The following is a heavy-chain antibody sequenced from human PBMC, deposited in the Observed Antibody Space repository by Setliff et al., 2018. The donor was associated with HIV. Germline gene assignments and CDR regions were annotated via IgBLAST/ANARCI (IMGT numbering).Heavy chain of an antibody. CDR2: INHSRST. J-gene: IGHJ4*02. CDR3: ASRLPLSSGSAFAY. V-gene: IGHV4-39*01. Sequence: GWVRQSPGKGLEWVGHINHSRSTFYNPSLKNRVTMSVDTSKNQFSLKLTSVTAADTSVYFCASRLPLSSGSAFAYWGQGTLVTVSS. D-gene: IGHD3-10*01.